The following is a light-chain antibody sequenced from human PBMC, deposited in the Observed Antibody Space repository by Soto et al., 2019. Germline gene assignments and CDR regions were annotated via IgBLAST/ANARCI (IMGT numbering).Light chain of an antibody. CDR2: VAS. J-gene: IGKJ1*01. CDR1: QSISNY. CDR3: QQTYKTPLT. Sequence: DIQITHPPSSLSASLGDILTISCRASQSISNYLNWYQQKPGKAPKLLIYVASSLSSGVPSRFSGSGSGTDFTLTISSLQPEDFATYYCQQTYKTPLTFGQGTKVDIK. V-gene: IGKV1-39*01.